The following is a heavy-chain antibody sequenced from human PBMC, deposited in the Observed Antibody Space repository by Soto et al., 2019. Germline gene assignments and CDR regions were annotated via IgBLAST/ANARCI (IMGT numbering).Heavy chain of an antibody. V-gene: IGHV4-59*01. Sequence: NPSGSLSITCTVSGGSISSYDWSWIRQPPGKGLEWIGYIYYSGTTNYNPSLKSRVTISVDTSKNQFSLKLSSVTAADTSVYYCARAATAMVIDYWGQGTLVTVSS. D-gene: IGHD5-18*01. J-gene: IGHJ4*02. CDR1: GGSISSYD. CDR2: IYYSGTT. CDR3: ARAATAMVIDY.